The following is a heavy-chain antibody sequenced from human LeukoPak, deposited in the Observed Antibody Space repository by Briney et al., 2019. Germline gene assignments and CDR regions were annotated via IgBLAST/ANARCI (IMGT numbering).Heavy chain of an antibody. CDR3: ASVNDYGDPLPRYMDV. J-gene: IGHJ6*03. Sequence: SETLSLTCTVSGGSISSYYRSWIRQPPGKGLEWIGYIYYSGSTNYNPSLKSRVTISVDTSKNQFSLKLSSVTAADTAVYYCASVNDYGDPLPRYMDVWGKGTAVTVSS. CDR2: IYYSGST. V-gene: IGHV4-59*01. D-gene: IGHD4-17*01. CDR1: GGSISSYY.